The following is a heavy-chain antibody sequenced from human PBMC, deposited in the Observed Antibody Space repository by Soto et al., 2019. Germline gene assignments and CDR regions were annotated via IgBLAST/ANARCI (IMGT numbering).Heavy chain of an antibody. CDR2: ISAYNGNT. CDR3: AREEQWLAESPGDVFDV. CDR1: GYTFTSYG. D-gene: IGHD6-19*01. Sequence: QVPLVQSGAEVKKPGASVKVSCKASGYTFTSYGIVWVRQAPGQGLEYMGWISAYNGNTNYAQKFQGRVTMTTDTSTSTASMELRSRRSDDTAVYYCAREEQWLAESPGDVFDVWGQGTMVTVSS. V-gene: IGHV1-18*01. J-gene: IGHJ3*01.